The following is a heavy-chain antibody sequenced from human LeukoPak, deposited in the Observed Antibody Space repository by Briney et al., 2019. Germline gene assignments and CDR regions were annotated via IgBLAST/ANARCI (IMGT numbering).Heavy chain of an antibody. J-gene: IGHJ6*02. CDR2: INPNTGGT. Sequence: AASVKVSCKASGYTFTGYYMHWVRQAPGQGLEWMGWINPNTGGTKYAQKFQGRVTMTRDTSINTAYMEPSRLRSDDTAVYYCARDGSVAGIVYYYYSGMDVWGQGTTVTVSS. CDR1: GYTFTGYY. D-gene: IGHD6-19*01. V-gene: IGHV1-2*02. CDR3: ARDGSVAGIVYYYYSGMDV.